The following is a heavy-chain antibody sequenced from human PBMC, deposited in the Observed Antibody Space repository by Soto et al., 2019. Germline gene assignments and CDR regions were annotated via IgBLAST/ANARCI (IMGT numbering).Heavy chain of an antibody. CDR1: GYTFTDYD. CDR3: ARVAVAARPRWYNWFAP. Sequence: QEQLVQSGAEVKKPGASVKVSCKTSGYTFTDYDINWVRQATGQGLEWIGWMNPNSGETGYAQKLQGRVTMTRSASLSTAYLELSSLRSEDTAVYYCARVAVAARPRWYNWFAPWGQGTLVTVSS. V-gene: IGHV1-8*01. J-gene: IGHJ5*02. CDR2: MNPNSGET. D-gene: IGHD2-15*01.